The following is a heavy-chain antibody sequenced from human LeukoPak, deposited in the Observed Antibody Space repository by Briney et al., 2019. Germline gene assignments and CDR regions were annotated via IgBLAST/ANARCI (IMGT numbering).Heavy chain of an antibody. V-gene: IGHV3-21*01. CDR3: ARGAGYDILTGPHY. J-gene: IGHJ4*02. CDR1: EFTFSSYS. Sequence: PGGSLRLSCAASEFTFSSYSMNWFRQAPGKGLEWVSSISSSGSYIHYADSVKGRFTISRDNAKNSLFLQMNSLTAEDTAVCYCARGAGYDILTGPHYWGQGTLVTVSS. CDR2: ISSSGSYI. D-gene: IGHD3-9*01.